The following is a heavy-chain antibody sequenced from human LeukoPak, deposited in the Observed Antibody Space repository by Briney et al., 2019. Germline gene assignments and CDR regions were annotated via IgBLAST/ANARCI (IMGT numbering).Heavy chain of an antibody. Sequence: SVKVSCKASGGTFSSYAISWVRQAPGQGLEWMGRIIPIFGTANYAQKFQGRVTITADESTSTAYMELSSLRSEDTAVYYCARGIDTYYYDSSGYYPKGCFDYWGQGTLVTVSS. J-gene: IGHJ4*02. CDR2: IIPIFGTA. D-gene: IGHD3-22*01. CDR3: ARGIDTYYYDSSGYYPKGCFDY. V-gene: IGHV1-69*13. CDR1: GGTFSSYA.